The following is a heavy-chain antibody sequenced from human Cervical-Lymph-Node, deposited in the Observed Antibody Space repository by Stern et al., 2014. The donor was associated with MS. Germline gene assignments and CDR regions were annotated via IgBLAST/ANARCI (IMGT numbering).Heavy chain of an antibody. J-gene: IGHJ4*02. D-gene: IGHD4-17*01. CDR1: GFTFGNAW. V-gene: IGHV3-15*01. Sequence: EVQLVESGGGFVKPGGSLRLSCAASGFTFGNAWMSWVRQAPGKGLEWVGRIKSKTDGGTTDYAAPVKGRFTISTDDSKKTLYLQMNSLKTEDTALYYCTTDLPDADGDYGSLDYWGQGTLVTVS. CDR3: TTDLPDADGDYGSLDY. CDR2: IKSKTDGGTT.